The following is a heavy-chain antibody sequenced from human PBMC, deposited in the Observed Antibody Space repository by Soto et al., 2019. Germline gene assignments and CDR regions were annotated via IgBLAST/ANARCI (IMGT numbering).Heavy chain of an antibody. J-gene: IGHJ4*02. Sequence: SETLSLTCAVYGGSFSGYYWSWIRQPPGKGLEWIGEINHSGSTNYNPSLKSRVTISVDTSKNQFSLKLSSVTAADTAVYYCARPKVPYSSSSGYDYWGQGTLVTVSS. CDR1: GGSFSGYY. CDR3: ARPKVPYSSSSGYDY. CDR2: INHSGST. D-gene: IGHD6-6*01. V-gene: IGHV4-34*01.